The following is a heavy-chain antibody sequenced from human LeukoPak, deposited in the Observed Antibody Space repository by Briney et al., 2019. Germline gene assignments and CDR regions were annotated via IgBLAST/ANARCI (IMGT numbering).Heavy chain of an antibody. Sequence: GRSLRLSCAASGFTFSSYGMHWVRQAPGKGLEWVAVIWYDGSNKYYADSVKVRFTISRDNSKDTLYLQMNSLRAEDTAVYYCARDQGGGRYYYGMDVWGQGTTVTVSS. CDR2: IWYDGSNK. CDR1: GFTFSSYG. CDR3: ARDQGGGRYYYGMDV. J-gene: IGHJ6*02. D-gene: IGHD3-16*01. V-gene: IGHV3-33*01.